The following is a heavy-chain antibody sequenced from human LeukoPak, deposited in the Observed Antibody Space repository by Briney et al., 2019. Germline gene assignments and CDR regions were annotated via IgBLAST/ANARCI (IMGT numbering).Heavy chain of an antibody. D-gene: IGHD3-16*01. Sequence: GGSLRLSCAASGFTFSSYSMNWVRQAPGKGLEWVSSISSNSNYIYYADSVKGRFTISRDNAKNSLYLQMNSLRAEDTAMYYCAKEGYGGRDDAFDIWGQGTMVTVSS. CDR1: GFTFSSYS. V-gene: IGHV3-21*04. CDR2: ISSNSNYI. CDR3: AKEGYGGRDDAFDI. J-gene: IGHJ3*02.